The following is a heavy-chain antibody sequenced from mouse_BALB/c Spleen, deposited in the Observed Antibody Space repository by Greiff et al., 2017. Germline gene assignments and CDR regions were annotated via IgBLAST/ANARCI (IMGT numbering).Heavy chain of an antibody. CDR2: IRNKANGYTT. CDR1: GFTFTAYY. J-gene: IGHJ2*01. Sequence: EVKVVESGGGLVQPGGSLRLSCATSGFTFTAYYMSWVRQPPGKALEWLGFIRNKANGYTTEYSASVKGRFTISRDNSQSILYLQMNTLRAEDSATYYCARRETGTFFDYWGQGTTLTVSS. D-gene: IGHD4-1*01. V-gene: IGHV7-3*02. CDR3: ARRETGTFFDY.